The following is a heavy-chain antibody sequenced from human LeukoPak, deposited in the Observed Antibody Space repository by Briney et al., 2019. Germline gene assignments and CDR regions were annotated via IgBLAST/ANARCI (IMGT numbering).Heavy chain of an antibody. Sequence: PSETLSLTCTVSGDSISSGNYWGWIRQPPGKGLEWIGSIFHTGSTYFNLSLKSRVTVSVDTSKNQFSLKLNSVTAADTAVYYCAITPGPFDSTRNYYPFDYWGQGTLVTVSS. D-gene: IGHD3-22*01. CDR3: AITPGPFDSTRNYYPFDY. CDR1: GDSISSGNY. CDR2: IFHTGST. V-gene: IGHV4-38-2*02. J-gene: IGHJ4*02.